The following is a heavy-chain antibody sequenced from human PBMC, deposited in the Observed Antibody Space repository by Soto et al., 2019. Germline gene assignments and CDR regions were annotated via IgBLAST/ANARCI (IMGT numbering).Heavy chain of an antibody. D-gene: IGHD1-26*01. Sequence: QVQLVKSGAEVKKPGASVKVSCKASGYTFTSYDINWMRQATGQGLEWMGWMNPNSGNTDYAQKVQGRVTMTRKTSISTAYLELSSLRSEDTAVYYCAKNNGSYFTAYYYYGMDVWGQGATVTDSS. CDR1: GYTFTSYD. CDR2: MNPNSGNT. V-gene: IGHV1-8*01. CDR3: AKNNGSYFTAYYYYGMDV. J-gene: IGHJ6*02.